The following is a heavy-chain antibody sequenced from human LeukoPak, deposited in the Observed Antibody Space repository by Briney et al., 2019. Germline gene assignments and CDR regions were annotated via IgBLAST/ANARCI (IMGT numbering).Heavy chain of an antibody. CDR1: GGSISSGSYY. V-gene: IGHV4-61*02. CDR2: IYTSGST. CDR3: AREAEGIAAAGTFDY. J-gene: IGHJ4*02. Sequence: RPSQTLSLTCTVSGGSISSGSYYWSWIRQPAGKGLEWIGRIYTSGSTNYNPSLKSRVTIPVDTSKNQFSLKLSSVTAADTAVYYCAREAEGIAAAGTFDYWGQGTLVTVSS. D-gene: IGHD6-13*01.